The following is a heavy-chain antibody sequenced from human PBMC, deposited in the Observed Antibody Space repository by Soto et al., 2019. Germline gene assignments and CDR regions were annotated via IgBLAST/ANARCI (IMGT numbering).Heavy chain of an antibody. CDR2: ISGSGGST. CDR1: GFTFSSYA. V-gene: IGHV3-23*01. Sequence: PGGSLRLSCAASGFTFSSYAMSWVRQAPGKGLEWVSAISGSGGSTYYADSVKGRFTISRDNSKNTLYLQMNSLRAEDTAVYYCAKDFSTSPDVLRYFDWFDPWGQGTLVTVSS. J-gene: IGHJ5*02. D-gene: IGHD3-9*01. CDR3: AKDFSTSPDVLRYFDWFDP.